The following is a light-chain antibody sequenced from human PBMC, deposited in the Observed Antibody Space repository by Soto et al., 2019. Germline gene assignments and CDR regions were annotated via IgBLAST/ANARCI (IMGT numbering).Light chain of an antibody. CDR2: GAS. J-gene: IGKJ4*01. V-gene: IGKV3-15*01. Sequence: IVMTQSPATLSVSPGEGVTLSCRASQSISNNLAWYQQKPGQAPRLLIYGASNRAAGVAARFSGSGSGTEFTLSITSLQSEDFAVYYCQQYDNWPPLTFGGGTRVDIK. CDR3: QQYDNWPPLT. CDR1: QSISNN.